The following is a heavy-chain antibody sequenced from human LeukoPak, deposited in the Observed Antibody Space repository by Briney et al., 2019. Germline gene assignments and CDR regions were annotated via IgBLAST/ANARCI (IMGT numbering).Heavy chain of an antibody. Sequence: PSETLSLTCTVSGGSISSYYWSWIRQPPGKGLEWIGYIYYSGSTNYNPSLKSRVTISVDTSKNQFSLKLRSVTAADTAVYYCARGGYRGYEIDFWGQGAPVTVSS. CDR2: IYYSGST. D-gene: IGHD5-12*01. CDR3: ARGGYRGYEIDF. CDR1: GGSISSYY. V-gene: IGHV4-59*01. J-gene: IGHJ4*02.